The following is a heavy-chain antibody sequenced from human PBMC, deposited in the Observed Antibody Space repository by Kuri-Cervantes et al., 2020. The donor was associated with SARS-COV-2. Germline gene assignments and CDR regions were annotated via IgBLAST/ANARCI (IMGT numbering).Heavy chain of an antibody. V-gene: IGHV4-34*01. CDR1: GGSFSGYY. CDR3: ARALPWDLRGNDAFDT. Sequence: GSLRLSCAVYGGSFSGYYWSWIRQPPGKGLEWIGEINDSGSTNYNPSLKSRVTISVDTSKNQFSLKLSSVTAADTAVYYCARALPWDLRGNDAFDTWGQGTMVTVSS. J-gene: IGHJ3*02. D-gene: IGHD1-26*01. CDR2: INDSGST.